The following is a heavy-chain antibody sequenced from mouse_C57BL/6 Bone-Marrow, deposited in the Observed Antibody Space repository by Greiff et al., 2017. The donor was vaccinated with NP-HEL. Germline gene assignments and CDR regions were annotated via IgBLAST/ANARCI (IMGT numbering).Heavy chain of an antibody. CDR3: ARGLRPFAY. V-gene: IGHV1-50*01. CDR2: IDPSDSYT. J-gene: IGHJ3*01. Sequence: QVQLQQPGAELVKPGASVKLSCKASGYTFTSYCMQWVKQRPGQGLEWIGEIDPSDSYTNYNQKFKGKATLTVDTSSSTAYMQLSSLTSEDSAVYYCARGLRPFAYWGQGTLVTVSA. D-gene: IGHD1-2*01. CDR1: GYTFTSYC.